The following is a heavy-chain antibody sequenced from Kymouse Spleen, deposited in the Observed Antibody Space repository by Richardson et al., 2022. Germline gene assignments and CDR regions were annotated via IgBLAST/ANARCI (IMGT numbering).Heavy chain of an antibody. CDR2: IRSKANSYAT. D-gene: IGHD2-2*02. J-gene: IGHJ1*01. Sequence: EVQLVESGGGLVQPGGSLKLSCAASGFTFSGSAMHWVRQASGKGLEWVGRIRSKANSYATAYAASVKGRFTISRDDSKNTAYLQMNSLKTEDTAVYYCTRPDIVVVPAAMRYFQHWGQGTLVTVSS. CDR1: GFTFSGSA. CDR3: TRPDIVVVPAAMRYFQH. V-gene: IGHV3-73*02.